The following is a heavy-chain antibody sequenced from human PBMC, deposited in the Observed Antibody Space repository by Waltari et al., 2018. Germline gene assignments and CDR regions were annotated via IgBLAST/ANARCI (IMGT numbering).Heavy chain of an antibody. J-gene: IGHJ3*02. Sequence: EVQLVESGGGLVQPGGSLRLSCAASGFTFSSYWMSWARQAPGKGLEWVANIKQDGSEKYYVDSVKGRFTISRDNAKNSLYLQMNSLRAEDTAVYYCARVGYSKGDAFDIWGQGTMVTVSS. CDR2: IKQDGSEK. V-gene: IGHV3-7*04. CDR3: ARVGYSKGDAFDI. D-gene: IGHD6-13*01. CDR1: GFTFSSYW.